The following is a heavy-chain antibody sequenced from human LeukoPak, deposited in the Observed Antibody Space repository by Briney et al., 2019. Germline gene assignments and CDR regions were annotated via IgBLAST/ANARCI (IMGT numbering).Heavy chain of an antibody. CDR3: AKDHYYDSSGYYSYYFDY. J-gene: IGHJ4*02. V-gene: IGHV3-23*01. D-gene: IGHD3-22*01. Sequence: PGGSLRLSCAASGFTFSSYATSWVRQAPGKGLEWVSIISSSDDSTYYADSVKGRFTISRDNSKNTLYLQMNSLRAEDTAVYYCAKDHYYDSSGYYSYYFDYWGQGTLVTVSS. CDR1: GFTFSSYA. CDR2: ISSSDDST.